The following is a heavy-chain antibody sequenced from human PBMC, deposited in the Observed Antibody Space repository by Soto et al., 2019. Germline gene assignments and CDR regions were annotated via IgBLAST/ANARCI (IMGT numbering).Heavy chain of an antibody. CDR1: GFTFVDYA. D-gene: IGHD3-22*01. J-gene: IGHJ4*02. V-gene: IGHV3-49*03. CDR3: TRDGEQGYYDSSGFDY. Sequence: PGGSLRLSCTASGFTFVDYAMSWFRQAPGKGLEWVGFIRSKAYGGTTEYAASVKGRFTISRDDSKSIAYLQMNSLKTEDTAVYYCTRDGEQGYYDSSGFDYWGQGTLVTVSS. CDR2: IRSKAYGGTT.